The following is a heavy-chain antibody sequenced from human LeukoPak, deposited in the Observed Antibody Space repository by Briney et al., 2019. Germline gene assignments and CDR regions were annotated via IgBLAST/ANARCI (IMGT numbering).Heavy chain of an antibody. V-gene: IGHV1-2*02. CDR2: INPNSGGT. Sequence: GASVKVSCKASGYTFTGYYIHWVRQAPGQGLEWMGWINPNSGGTKYAQKCQGRVTMTRDTSITTAYMDLSRLQSDDTAVYYCARDRGDYYGSGSYFDYWGQGTLVTVSS. CDR1: GYTFTGYY. D-gene: IGHD3-10*01. CDR3: ARDRGDYYGSGSYFDY. J-gene: IGHJ4*02.